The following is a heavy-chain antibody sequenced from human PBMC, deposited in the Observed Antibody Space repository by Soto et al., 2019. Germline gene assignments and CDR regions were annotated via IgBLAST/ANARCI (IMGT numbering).Heavy chain of an antibody. D-gene: IGHD6-13*01. J-gene: IGHJ4*02. V-gene: IGHV3-30*18. Sequence: LRLSCAASGFTFSTYGMHWVRQAPGKGLEWVAAMSYDGTKQYYVDSVEGRFTISRDNSRNTLFLQLNSLRDEDTAVYYCAKEYGSTWIDHWGQGTPVTVSS. CDR2: MSYDGTKQ. CDR1: GFTFSTYG. CDR3: AKEYGSTWIDH.